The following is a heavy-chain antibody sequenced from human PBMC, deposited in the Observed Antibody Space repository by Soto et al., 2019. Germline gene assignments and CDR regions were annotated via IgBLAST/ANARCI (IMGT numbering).Heavy chain of an antibody. CDR3: ARDNSHYSSSWYGGAFDI. J-gene: IGHJ3*02. Sequence: SETLSLTCTVSGGSISSDHWSWIRQAPGKGLEWIGYIYYSGSTNYNPSLKSRVTISVDTSKNQFSLKLSSVTAADTAVYYCARDNSHYSSSWYGGAFDIWRQVTTVTVSS. CDR1: GGSISSDH. D-gene: IGHD6-13*01. V-gene: IGHV4-59*01. CDR2: IYYSGST.